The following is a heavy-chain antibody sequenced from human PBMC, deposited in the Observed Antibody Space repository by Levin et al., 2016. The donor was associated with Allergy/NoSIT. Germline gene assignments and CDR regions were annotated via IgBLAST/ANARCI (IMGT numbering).Heavy chain of an antibody. D-gene: IGHD3/OR15-3a*01. Sequence: GGSLRLSCAVAGFTVTSNYMSWVRQAPGRGLEWVSSTYSDGSTYYADSMKGRSTVSRDSSTNTLFLQVNSLRADDTAIYYCARVRGYDWLFYHDYWGQGTLVTVSS. V-gene: IGHV3-66*01. CDR2: TYSDGST. CDR3: ARVRGYDWLFYHDY. J-gene: IGHJ4*02. CDR1: GFTVTSNY.